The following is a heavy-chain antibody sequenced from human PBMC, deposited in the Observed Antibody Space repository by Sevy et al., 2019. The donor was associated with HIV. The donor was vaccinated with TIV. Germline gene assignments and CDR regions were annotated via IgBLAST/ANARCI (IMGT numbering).Heavy chain of an antibody. CDR3: AREGYYDVSGYPRHYFDY. J-gene: IGHJ4*02. CDR2: IYDSGDT. V-gene: IGHV4-4*02. D-gene: IGHD3-22*01. CDR1: GGSNSRNNW. Sequence: SETLSLTCAVSGGSNSRNNWWSWVRQPPGKGLEWIGGIYDSGDTNFNPTLKSRVTISLDKSKNQFSLKLTSLTAADTAMYYCAREGYYDVSGYPRHYFDYWGQGALVTVSS.